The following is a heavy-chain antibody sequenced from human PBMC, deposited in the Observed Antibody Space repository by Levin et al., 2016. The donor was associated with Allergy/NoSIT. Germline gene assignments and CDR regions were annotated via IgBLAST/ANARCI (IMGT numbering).Heavy chain of an antibody. CDR3: ARPINVYTIGWYL. D-gene: IGHD6-19*01. CDR1: GFTFSSSW. Sequence: GGSLRLSCEASGFTFSSSWMNWVRQAPGKGLVWVSRINSDGTTTNYADSVKGRFTISRDNAKNTLYLQMNRLSVEDTAVYYCARPINVYTIGWYLWGQGTLVTVSS. CDR2: INSDGTTT. J-gene: IGHJ4*02. V-gene: IGHV3-74*01.